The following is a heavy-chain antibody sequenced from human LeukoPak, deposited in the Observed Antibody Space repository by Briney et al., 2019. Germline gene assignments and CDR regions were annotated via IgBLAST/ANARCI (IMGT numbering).Heavy chain of an antibody. V-gene: IGHV1-8*01. D-gene: IGHD6-13*01. J-gene: IGHJ4*02. CDR2: MNPNSGNT. CDR1: GYTFTSYD. Sequence: SVKVSCKASGYTFTSYDINWVRQATGQGLEWMGWMNPNSGNTGYAQKFQGRVTMTRNTSISTAYMELSSLRSEDTAVYYCARASSSWYPYYFDYWGQGTLVTVSS. CDR3: ARASSSWYPYYFDY.